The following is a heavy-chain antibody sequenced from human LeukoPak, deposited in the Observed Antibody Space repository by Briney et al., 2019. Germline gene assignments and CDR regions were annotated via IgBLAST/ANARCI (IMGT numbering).Heavy chain of an antibody. CDR2: INHSGST. V-gene: IGHV4-34*01. CDR1: GGSFSGYY. D-gene: IGHD6-6*01. Sequence: SETLSLTCAVYGGSFSGYYWSWIRQPPGKGLEWIGEINHSGSTNYNPSLKSRVTISVDTSKNQFSLKLSSVTAADTAVYYCARVFKSLAARPYNWFDPWGQGTLVTVSS. J-gene: IGHJ5*02. CDR3: ARVFKSLAARPYNWFDP.